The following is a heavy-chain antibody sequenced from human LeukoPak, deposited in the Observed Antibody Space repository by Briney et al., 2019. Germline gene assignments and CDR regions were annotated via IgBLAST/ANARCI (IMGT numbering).Heavy chain of an antibody. CDR2: TRNKANSYTT. V-gene: IGHV3-72*01. Sequence: PGGSLRLSCAASGFTFSDHYMGWVRQAPGKGLEWVGRTRNKANSYTTEYAASVKGRFTISRDDSKNSLYLQMNSLKTEDTAVYYCARAARPDAFDIWGQGTMVTVSS. CDR3: ARAARPDAFDI. J-gene: IGHJ3*02. D-gene: IGHD6-6*01. CDR1: GFTFSDHY.